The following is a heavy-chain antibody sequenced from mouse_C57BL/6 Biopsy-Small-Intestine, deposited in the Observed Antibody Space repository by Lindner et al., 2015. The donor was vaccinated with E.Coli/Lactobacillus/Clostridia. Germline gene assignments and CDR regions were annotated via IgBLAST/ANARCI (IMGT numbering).Heavy chain of an antibody. CDR1: GYTFSSNS. V-gene: IGHV1S61*01. D-gene: IGHD1-1*02. Sequence: SVKVSCKPSGYTFSSNSISWVRQAPGQGLEWMGWISSYNGNTKYGQKFQGRVTMTRDTSTNTVYMELTSLRSDDTAVYYCARGGGWYYFDYWGQGTLVTVSS. CDR2: ISSYNGNT. CDR3: ARGGGWYYFDY. J-gene: IGHJ2*01.